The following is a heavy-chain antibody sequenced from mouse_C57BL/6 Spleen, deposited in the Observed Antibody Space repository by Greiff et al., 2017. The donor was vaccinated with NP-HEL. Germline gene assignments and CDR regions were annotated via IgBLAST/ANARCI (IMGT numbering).Heavy chain of an antibody. CDR3: ARSHYDYDAGNPDYYFDD. J-gene: IGHJ2*01. D-gene: IGHD2-4*01. CDR2: IYPGDGDT. V-gene: IGHV1-82*01. CDR1: GYAFSSSW. Sequence: QVQLKESGPELVKPGASVKISCKASGYAFSSSWMNWVKQRPGKGLEWIGRIYPGDGDTNYNGKFKGKATLTADKSSSTAYMQLSSLTSEDSAVYFCARSHYDYDAGNPDYYFDDWGQGTTLTVSS.